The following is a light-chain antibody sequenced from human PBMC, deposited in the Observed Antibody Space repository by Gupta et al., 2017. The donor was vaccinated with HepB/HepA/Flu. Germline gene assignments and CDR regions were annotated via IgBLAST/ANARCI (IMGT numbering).Light chain of an antibody. CDR2: GAS. J-gene: IGKJ4*01. V-gene: IGKV1-9*01. Sequence: DIQLTPSPSFLSASLGDRITIPCRASQDINIYLAWYQQKPGKAPNLLIYGASTLQSGVPSRFSGSGFGTEFTLTISSLQPEDFATYYCQKFDTYPLTFGGGTKVEIK. CDR3: QKFDTYPLT. CDR1: QDINIY.